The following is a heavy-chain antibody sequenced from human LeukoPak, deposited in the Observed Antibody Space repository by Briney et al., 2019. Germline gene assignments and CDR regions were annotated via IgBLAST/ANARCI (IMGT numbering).Heavy chain of an antibody. CDR2: INAGNGNT. CDR3: ARREYSSPFRP. V-gene: IGHV1-3*01. D-gene: IGHD6-6*01. Sequence: ASVKVSCKASGYTFTSYYMHWVRQAPGQGLEWMGWINAGNGNTKYSQKFQGRVTITRDTSASTAYMELSSLRSEDTAVYYCARREYSSPFRPWGQGTLVTVSS. CDR1: GYTFTSYY. J-gene: IGHJ5*02.